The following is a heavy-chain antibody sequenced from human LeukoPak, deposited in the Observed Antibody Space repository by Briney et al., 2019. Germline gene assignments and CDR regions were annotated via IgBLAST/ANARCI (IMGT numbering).Heavy chain of an antibody. CDR3: ARNYYDRPTWLDY. J-gene: IGHJ4*02. V-gene: IGHV1-18*04. CDR1: GYTFTGYY. D-gene: IGHD3-22*01. Sequence: GASVKVSCKASGYTFTGYYVHWVRQAPGQGLEWMGWISAYNGNTNYAQKLQGRVTMTTDTSTSTAYMELRSLRSDDTAVYYCARNYYDRPTWLDYWGQGTLVTVSS. CDR2: ISAYNGNT.